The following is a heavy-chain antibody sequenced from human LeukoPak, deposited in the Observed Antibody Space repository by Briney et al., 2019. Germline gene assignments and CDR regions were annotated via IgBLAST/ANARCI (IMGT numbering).Heavy chain of an antibody. D-gene: IGHD5-24*01. CDR2: INPNSGGT. Sequence: ASVKVSCKASGYTFTGYYMHWVRQAPGQGLEWMGWINPNSGGTNYAQKFQGRVTMTRDTSISTAYMELSRLRSDDTAVYYCARRNRKMATIFYFDYWGQGTLVTVSS. CDR1: GYTFTGYY. CDR3: ARRNRKMATIFYFDY. V-gene: IGHV1-2*02. J-gene: IGHJ4*02.